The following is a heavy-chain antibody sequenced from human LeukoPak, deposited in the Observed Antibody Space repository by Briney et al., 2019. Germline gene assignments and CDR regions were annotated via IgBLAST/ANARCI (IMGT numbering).Heavy chain of an antibody. J-gene: IGHJ4*02. CDR1: GFTFSSYA. V-gene: IGHV3-7*01. Sequence: GGSLRLSCAASGFTFSSYAIHRVRQAPGKGLEWVANIKQDGSEKYYVDSVKGRFTISRDNAKNPLYLQMNSLRAEDTAVYYCARVSGYDWGEDYWGQGTLVTVSS. CDR2: IKQDGSEK. D-gene: IGHD5-12*01. CDR3: ARVSGYDWGEDY.